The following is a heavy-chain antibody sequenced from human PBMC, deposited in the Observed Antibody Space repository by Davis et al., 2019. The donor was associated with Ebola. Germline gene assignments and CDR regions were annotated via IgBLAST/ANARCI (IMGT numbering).Heavy chain of an antibody. D-gene: IGHD4-17*01. V-gene: IGHV4-59*01. CDR2: VYYTGLT. J-gene: IGHJ3*02. Sequence: SETLSLTCTVSGGSINGFFCMWVRQPPGKGLEWIGSVYYTGLTTYSPSLKSRLSTSVDTSKNQFSLKLESVTAADTAVYYCARDSSGRYGDSLDIWGQGTMVTVSS. CDR3: ARDSSGRYGDSLDI. CDR1: GGSINGFF.